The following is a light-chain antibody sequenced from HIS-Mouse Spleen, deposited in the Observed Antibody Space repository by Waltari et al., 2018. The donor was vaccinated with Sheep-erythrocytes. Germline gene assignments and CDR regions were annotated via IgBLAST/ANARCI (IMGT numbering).Light chain of an antibody. J-gene: IGLJ3*02. Sequence: QSALTQPASVSGSPGPSITISCTGTSSDVGAYNLFPWYQQHPGKAPKLMIYEGSKRPSGVSNRFSGSKSGNTASLTISGLQAEDEADYYCCSYAGSSTPWVFGGGTKLTVL. CDR3: CSYAGSSTPWV. CDR1: SSDVGAYNL. V-gene: IGLV2-23*01. CDR2: EGS.